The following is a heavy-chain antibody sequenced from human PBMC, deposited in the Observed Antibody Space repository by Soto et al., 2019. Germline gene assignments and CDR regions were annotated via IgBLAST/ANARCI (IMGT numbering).Heavy chain of an antibody. D-gene: IGHD3-3*01. CDR3: ARHPPAISFPYH. J-gene: IGHJ4*02. V-gene: IGHV4-39*01. CDR2: IYYSGST. CDR1: GGSISSSSYY. Sequence: SETRSLTCTVSGGSISSSSYYWGWIRQPPGKGLEWIGSIYYSGSTYYNPSLKSRVTISVDTSKNQFSLKLSSVTAADTPVYYCARHPPAISFPYHWAQGTLLTVSS.